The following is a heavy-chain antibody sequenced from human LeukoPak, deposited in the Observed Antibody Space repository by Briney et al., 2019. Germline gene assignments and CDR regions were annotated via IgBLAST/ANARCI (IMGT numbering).Heavy chain of an antibody. V-gene: IGHV3-64D*09. D-gene: IGHD5-12*01. CDR2: ISSNGGST. J-gene: IGHJ4*02. CDR3: VKDRMGGYSGAYYFDY. Sequence: GGSLRLSCSASGFTFSSYAMHWVRQAPGKGLEYVSAISSNGGSTYYADSVKGRFTISRDNSKNTLYLQMSSLRAEDTAVYYCVKDRMGGYSGAYYFDYWGQGTLVTVSS. CDR1: GFTFSSYA.